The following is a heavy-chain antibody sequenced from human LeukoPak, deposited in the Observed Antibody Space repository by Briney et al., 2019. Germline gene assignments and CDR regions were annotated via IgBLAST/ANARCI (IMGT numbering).Heavy chain of an antibody. CDR2: IYSGGTT. J-gene: IGHJ6*03. CDR1: GFTLSGNY. CDR3: ASRVSSGYSYYYYMDV. D-gene: IGHD3-22*01. V-gene: IGHV3-53*01. Sequence: GGSLRLSCAASGFTLSGNYISWVRQAPGKGLEWVSVIYSGGTTYYADSVKGRFTISRDNSKNTLYLQMNSLRAEDTAVYYCASRVSSGYSYYYYMDVWGRGTTVTVSS.